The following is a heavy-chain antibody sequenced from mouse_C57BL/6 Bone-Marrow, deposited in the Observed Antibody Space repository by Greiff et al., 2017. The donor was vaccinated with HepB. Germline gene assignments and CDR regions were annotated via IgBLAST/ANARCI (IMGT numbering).Heavy chain of an antibody. D-gene: IGHD1-1*01. Sequence: VQLQQPGAELVKPGASVKLSCKASGYPFTSYWMHWVKQRPGRGLEWIGRIDPNSGGTKYNEKFKSKATLTVDKPSSTAYMQLSSLTSEDSAVYYCARDLDYGSSYGGYFDVWGTGTTVTVSS. J-gene: IGHJ1*03. CDR3: ARDLDYGSSYGGYFDV. CDR1: GYPFTSYW. CDR2: IDPNSGGT. V-gene: IGHV1-72*01.